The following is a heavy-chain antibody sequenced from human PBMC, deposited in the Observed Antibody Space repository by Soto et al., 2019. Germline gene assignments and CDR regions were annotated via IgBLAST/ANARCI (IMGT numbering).Heavy chain of an antibody. V-gene: IGHV3-15*01. Sequence: EVQLVESGGGLIKPGGSLRLSCAASGFTFSHAWMSWVRQAPGKGLEWVGRIKSNTDGGTTDYAAPVKGRFTISRDDSKNALSLQMNSLKPEDTAVYYCTTDRISYGDYVPSYYYYGMDVCGQGTTVTVSS. CDR3: TTDRISYGDYVPSYYYYGMDV. D-gene: IGHD4-17*01. CDR1: GFTFSHAW. CDR2: IKSNTDGGTT. J-gene: IGHJ6*02.